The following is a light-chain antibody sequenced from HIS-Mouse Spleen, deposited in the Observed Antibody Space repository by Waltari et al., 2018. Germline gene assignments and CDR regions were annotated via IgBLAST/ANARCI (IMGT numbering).Light chain of an antibody. CDR1: SSYVGSYNR. Sequence: QSALTQPPSVSGSPGQSVPISCTGTSSYVGSYNRVSWYQQPPGTAPKLMIYEVSNRPSGVPDRFSGSKSGNTASLTISGLQAEDEADYYCSSYTSSSTVFGTGTKVTVL. V-gene: IGLV2-18*02. J-gene: IGLJ1*01. CDR2: EVS. CDR3: SSYTSSSTV.